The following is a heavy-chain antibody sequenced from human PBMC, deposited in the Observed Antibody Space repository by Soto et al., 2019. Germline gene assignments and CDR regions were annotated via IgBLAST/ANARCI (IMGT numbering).Heavy chain of an antibody. CDR1: GFTFSSYA. J-gene: IGHJ4*02. CDR2: ISGSGGST. D-gene: IGHD2-15*01. V-gene: IGHV3-23*01. CDR3: AKDGGLFYSGTSGHPLGF. Sequence: PGGSLRLSCAASGFTFSSYAMSWVRQAPGKGLEWVSAISGSGGSTYYADSVKGRFTISRDNSKNTLYLQMNSLRAEDTAVYYCAKDGGLFYSGTSGHPLGFWGQGAVVTVSS.